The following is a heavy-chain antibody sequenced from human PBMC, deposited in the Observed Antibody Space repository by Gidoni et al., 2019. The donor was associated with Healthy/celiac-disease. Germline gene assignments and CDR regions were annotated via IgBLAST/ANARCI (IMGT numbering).Heavy chain of an antibody. J-gene: IGHJ4*02. CDR3: ASWMYGDYADYYFDY. Sequence: GLEWIGSIYYSGSTYYNPSLKSRVTISVDTSKNQFSLKLSSVTAADTAVYYCASWMYGDYADYYFDYWGQGTLVTVSS. D-gene: IGHD4-17*01. CDR2: IYYSGST. V-gene: IGHV4-39*01.